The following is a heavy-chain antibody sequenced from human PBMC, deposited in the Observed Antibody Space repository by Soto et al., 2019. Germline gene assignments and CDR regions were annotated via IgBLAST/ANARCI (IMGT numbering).Heavy chain of an antibody. J-gene: IGHJ4*02. Sequence: ASVKVSCKASGGGFSSHAVSWVRQAPGQGLEWLGRIIPIIGTTDYAQKFQGRVTITADASTSTTSMELGGLGYDDTAVYYCAKAIQASADYFDSWGQGTLVTVSS. CDR1: GGGFSSHA. V-gene: IGHV1-69*11. CDR2: IIPIIGTT. D-gene: IGHD1-1*01. CDR3: AKAIQASADYFDS.